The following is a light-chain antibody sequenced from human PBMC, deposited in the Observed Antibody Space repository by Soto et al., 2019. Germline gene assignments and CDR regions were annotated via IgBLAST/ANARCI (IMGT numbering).Light chain of an antibody. J-gene: IGKJ1*01. Sequence: EIVLTQSPGTLSLSPGERASLSYRASQSVTSSYLAWYQQKPGQAPRLLIYVASNRATGIPDRFSGSGSGTDFTLTINRLEPEDFAVYYCQQYGSSPWTFGQGTKVEIK. CDR2: VAS. CDR1: QSVTSSY. V-gene: IGKV3-20*01. CDR3: QQYGSSPWT.